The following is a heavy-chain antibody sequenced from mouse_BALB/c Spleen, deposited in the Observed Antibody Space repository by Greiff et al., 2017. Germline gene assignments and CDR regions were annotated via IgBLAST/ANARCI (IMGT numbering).Heavy chain of an antibody. Sequence: DVMLVESGGGLVQPGGSLKLSCAASGFTFSSYTMSWVRQTPEKRLEWVAYISNGGGSTYYPDTVKGRFTISRDNAKNTLYLQMSSLKSEDTAMYYCARHEREVRQWYAMDYWGQGTSVTVSS. CDR3: ARHEREVRQWYAMDY. D-gene: IGHD2-14*01. CDR2: ISNGGGST. J-gene: IGHJ4*01. CDR1: GFTFSSYT. V-gene: IGHV5-12-2*01.